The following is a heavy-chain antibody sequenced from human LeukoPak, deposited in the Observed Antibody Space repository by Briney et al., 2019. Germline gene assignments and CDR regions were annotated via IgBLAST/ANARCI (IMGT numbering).Heavy chain of an antibody. J-gene: IGHJ4*02. V-gene: IGHV5-51*01. CDR2: VYPGDSDT. CDR1: GYTFTSYW. D-gene: IGHD6-6*01. Sequence: GESLKISCQGSGYTFTSYWIAWVRQMPGKGLEWMGIVYPGDSDTRYSPSFQGQVTISADKSISTAYLQWGSLKASDTAIYYCARRVAPRPFDYWGQGTLVTVSS. CDR3: ARRVAPRPFDY.